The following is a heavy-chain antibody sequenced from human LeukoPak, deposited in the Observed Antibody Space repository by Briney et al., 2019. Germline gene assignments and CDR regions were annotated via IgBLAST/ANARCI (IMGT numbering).Heavy chain of an antibody. J-gene: IGHJ4*02. CDR2: ISSSGDAT. D-gene: IGHD3-22*01. CDR1: GFTFSSHA. CDR3: ATRNYYDSRGYYYYYFDF. Sequence: PGGSLRLSCAVSGFTFSSHAMSWVRQEPGKGREWLSGISSSGDATSHADSVRGRFSISRDNSRNTLYLQINSLRVEDTAAYYCATRNYYDSRGYYYYYFDFWGQGTLVTVSS. V-gene: IGHV3-23*01.